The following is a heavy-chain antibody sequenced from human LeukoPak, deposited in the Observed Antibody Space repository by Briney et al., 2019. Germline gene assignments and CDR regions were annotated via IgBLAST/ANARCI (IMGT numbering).Heavy chain of an antibody. J-gene: IGHJ4*02. CDR1: GSTFSSYW. CDR2: INSDGSTT. CDR3: VRDIYIRRDSWYDVRSFDT. V-gene: IGHV3-74*01. D-gene: IGHD3-3*01. Sequence: GGSLRLSCVASGSTFSSYWMHWVRQAPGKGLVWVSRINSDGSTTIYADSVKGRFTMSRDNAKNTLYLQMNSLRAEDMAVYYCVRDIYIRRDSWYDVRSFDTWGQGTLVTVSS.